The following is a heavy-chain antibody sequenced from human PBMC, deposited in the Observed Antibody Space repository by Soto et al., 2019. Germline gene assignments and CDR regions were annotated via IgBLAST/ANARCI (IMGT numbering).Heavy chain of an antibody. V-gene: IGHV3-21*01. Sequence: GGSLRLSCAASGFTFSSHSMNWVRQAPEKVLEWVSSISSSSSYIYYVDSVKGRFTISRDNAKNSLNLQMNSLRAEDTAVYYCARDWFPLGSLYYDYYMDVWGKGTTVTVSS. CDR2: ISSSSSYI. CDR1: GFTFSSHS. CDR3: ARDWFPLGSLYYDYYMDV. J-gene: IGHJ6*03. D-gene: IGHD3-10*01.